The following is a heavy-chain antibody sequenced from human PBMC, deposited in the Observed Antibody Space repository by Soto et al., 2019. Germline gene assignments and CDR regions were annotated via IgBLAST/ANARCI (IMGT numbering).Heavy chain of an antibody. V-gene: IGHV4-59*01. CDR1: GGSISSYY. D-gene: IGHD1-1*01. CDR2: IYYSGST. Sequence: QVQLQESGPGLVKPSETLSLTCTVSGGSISSYYWSWIRQPPGKGLEWIGYIYYSGSTNYNPSLKSRVTISVDTSKNQFSLKLSSVTAADTAVYYCARAMGTPTSYYYYGMDVWGQGTTVTVSS. CDR3: ARAMGTPTSYYYYGMDV. J-gene: IGHJ6*02.